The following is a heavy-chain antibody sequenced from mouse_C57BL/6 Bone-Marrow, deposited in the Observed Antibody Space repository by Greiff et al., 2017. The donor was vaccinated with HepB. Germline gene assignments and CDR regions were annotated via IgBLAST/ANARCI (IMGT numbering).Heavy chain of an antibody. CDR1: GFTFSSYA. J-gene: IGHJ4*01. CDR3: ARDEVYYDGSSYAYYYAMDY. CDR2: ISDGGSYT. D-gene: IGHD1-1*01. Sequence: EVMLVESGGGLVKPGGSLKLSCAASGFTFSSYAMSWVRQTPEKRLEWVATISDGGSYTYYPDNVKGRFTISRDNAKNNLYLQMSHLKSEDTAMYYCARDEVYYDGSSYAYYYAMDYWGQGTSVTVSS. V-gene: IGHV5-4*01.